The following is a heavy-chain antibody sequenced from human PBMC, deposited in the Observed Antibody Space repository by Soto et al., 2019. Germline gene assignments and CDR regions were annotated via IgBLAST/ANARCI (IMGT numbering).Heavy chain of an antibody. CDR3: VCFECGRTAVVPAMEANGY. J-gene: IGHJ4*02. D-gene: IGHD2-21*02. V-gene: IGHV3-74*01. CDR2: VNSDESST. Sequence: VQLVASGGGLVQPGGSLRLSCAASGFTFSSYWMHWVRQGPGKGLVWVSRVNSDESSTSYADSVKGRFTISRDNAKNTLFLQMSSLRVVDTALYYCVCFECGRTAVVPAMEANGYWGQGSLVTVSS. CDR1: GFTFSSYW.